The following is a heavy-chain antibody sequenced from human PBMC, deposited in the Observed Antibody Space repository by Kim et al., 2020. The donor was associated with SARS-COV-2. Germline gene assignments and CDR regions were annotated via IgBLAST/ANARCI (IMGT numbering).Heavy chain of an antibody. Sequence: GGSLRLSCAASGFTFSSYSMNWVRQAPGKGLEWVSYISSSSSTIYYADSVKGRFTISRDNAKNSLYLQMNSLRDEDTAVYYCARDHESRFYSSGYYSAFDYWGQGTLVTVSS. CDR1: GFTFSSYS. CDR2: ISSSSSTI. CDR3: ARDHESRFYSSGYYSAFDY. V-gene: IGHV3-48*02. J-gene: IGHJ4*02. D-gene: IGHD3-22*01.